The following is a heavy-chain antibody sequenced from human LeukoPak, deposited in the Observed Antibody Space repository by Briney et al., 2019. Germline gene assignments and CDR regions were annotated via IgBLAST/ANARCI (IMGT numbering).Heavy chain of an antibody. CDR1: GYTFTSYD. Sequence: ASVKVSCKASGYTFTSYDINWVRQATGQGLEWMGWMNPNSGNTGYAQKFQGRVTMTRNTSISTAYMELSSLRSEDTAVYYCARGYSRTYDRAGNWLDPWGQGTLVTVSS. V-gene: IGHV1-8*01. CDR3: ARGYSRTYDRAGNWLDP. CDR2: MNPNSGNT. J-gene: IGHJ5*02. D-gene: IGHD6-13*01.